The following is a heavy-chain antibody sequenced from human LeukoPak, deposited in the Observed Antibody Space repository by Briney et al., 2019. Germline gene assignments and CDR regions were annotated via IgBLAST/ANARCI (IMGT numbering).Heavy chain of an antibody. CDR1: GFTFYAYA. CDR3: AKVVSGGMATTYYFDY. J-gene: IGHJ4*02. Sequence: GGSLRLSCAASGFTFYAYAMHWVRQAPGKGLEWVSGISWSSGSIDYADSVKGRFTISRDNAKNSLYLQMNSLRADDTALYYCAKVVSGGMATTYYFDYWGQGTLVTVSS. V-gene: IGHV3-9*01. CDR2: ISWSSGSI. D-gene: IGHD5-24*01.